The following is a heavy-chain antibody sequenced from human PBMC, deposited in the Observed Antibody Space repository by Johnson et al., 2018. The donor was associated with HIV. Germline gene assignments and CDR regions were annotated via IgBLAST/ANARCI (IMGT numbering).Heavy chain of an antibody. CDR1: GFTFSSYG. CDR2: IWYDGSNK. D-gene: IGHD6-13*01. J-gene: IGHJ3*02. Sequence: QVLLVESGGGVVQPGRSLRLSCAASGFTFSSYGMHWVRQAPGKGLEWVAVIWYDGSNKYYADSVKGRFTISRDNSKNTLFLQMNSLRAEATAVYYCAKDAAAAALRAFDNWGQGTMVTVSS. CDR3: AKDAAAAALRAFDN. V-gene: IGHV3-33*06.